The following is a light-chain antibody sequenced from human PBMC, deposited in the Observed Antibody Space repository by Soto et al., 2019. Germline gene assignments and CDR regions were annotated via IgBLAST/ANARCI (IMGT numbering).Light chain of an antibody. J-gene: IGKJ1*01. Sequence: EFVLTHSPGTLSLSPGERATLSCRASQSLSSSYLAWNQQKPGQAPRLLIYGASSRATGIPDRFSGSGSGTDYTLTISRLEPEDFAVYYCQQYDISPVTFGQGTKVDIK. CDR1: QSLSSSY. V-gene: IGKV3-20*01. CDR2: GAS. CDR3: QQYDISPVT.